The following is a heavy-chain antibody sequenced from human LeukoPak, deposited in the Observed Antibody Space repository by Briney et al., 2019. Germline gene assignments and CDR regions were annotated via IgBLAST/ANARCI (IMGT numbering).Heavy chain of an antibody. J-gene: IGHJ4*02. D-gene: IGHD3-22*01. V-gene: IGHV3-21*01. Sequence: KPGGSLILSCAASGFTFSSYSMNWVRQAPGKGLEWVSSISSSSSYIYYADSVKGRFTISRDNAKNSLYLQMNSLRAEDTAVYYCARDPAPYDSSGYNYWGQGTLVTVSS. CDR2: ISSSSSYI. CDR1: GFTFSSYS. CDR3: ARDPAPYDSSGYNY.